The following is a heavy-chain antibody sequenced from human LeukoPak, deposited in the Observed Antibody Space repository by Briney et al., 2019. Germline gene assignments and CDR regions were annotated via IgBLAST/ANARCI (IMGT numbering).Heavy chain of an antibody. D-gene: IGHD6-19*01. V-gene: IGHV4-39*01. CDR2: IYYSGST. CDR1: GGSTSSYY. Sequence: SETLSLTCTVSGGSTSSYYWGWIRQPPGKGLEWIGSIYYSGSTYYNPSLKSRVTISVDTSKNQFSLKLSSVTAADTAVYYCAYLYGSGWFDAFDIWGQGTMVTVSS. CDR3: AYLYGSGWFDAFDI. J-gene: IGHJ3*02.